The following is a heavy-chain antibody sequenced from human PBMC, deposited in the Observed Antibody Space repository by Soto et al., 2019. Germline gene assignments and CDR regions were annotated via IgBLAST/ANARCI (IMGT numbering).Heavy chain of an antibody. V-gene: IGHV1-69*06. CDR3: TRRGRQSANWFDP. J-gene: IGHJ5*02. CDR1: GGTFNSFS. Sequence: QVQLVQSGADVKTPGSSVKVSCKASGGTFNSFSIDWVRQAPGQGLEWMGGIIPMSGRPNYAQRFQGRVTFSPDKSTNTVYMEVNSLTYEDTAVYYCTRRGRQSANWFDPWGQGTLVTVSS. CDR2: IIPMSGRP.